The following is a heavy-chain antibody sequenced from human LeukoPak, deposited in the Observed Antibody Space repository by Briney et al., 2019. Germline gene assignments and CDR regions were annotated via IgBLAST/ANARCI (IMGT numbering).Heavy chain of an antibody. D-gene: IGHD1-26*01. V-gene: IGHV3-30*04. CDR3: ARDREPDSPVGATLDP. CDR1: GFTFSSYA. J-gene: IGHJ5*02. CDR2: ISYDGSNK. Sequence: GGSLRLSCAASGFTFSSYAMHWVRQAPGKGLEWVAVISYDGSNKYYADSVKGRFTISRDNSKNTLYLQMNSLRAEDTAVYYCARDREPDSPVGATLDPWGQGTLVTLSS.